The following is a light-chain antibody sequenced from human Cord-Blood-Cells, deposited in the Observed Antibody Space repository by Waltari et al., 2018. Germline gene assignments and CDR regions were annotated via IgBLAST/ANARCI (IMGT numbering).Light chain of an antibody. CDR2: WAS. CDR3: RQYYSTPIT. J-gene: IGKJ5*01. CDR1: QSVFYSSNNKNY. V-gene: IGKV4-1*01. Sequence: DIVMTQSPDSLAVSLGERVTIHCKSSQSVFYSSNNKNYLAWYQQKPGQPPKLLIYWASTRESGVPDRFSGSGSGTDFTLTISSLQAEDVAVYYCRQYYSTPITFGQGTRLEIK.